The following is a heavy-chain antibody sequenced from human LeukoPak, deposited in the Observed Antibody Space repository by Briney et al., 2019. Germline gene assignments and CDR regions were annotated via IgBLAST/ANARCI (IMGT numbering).Heavy chain of an antibody. CDR2: INESGGT. Sequence: SETLSLTCAVYGGSFRDYSWTWIRQPPGKGLEWIGGINESGGTNYNPSLMSRVIMSVDTSKSQISLKVSSVTAADTAVYYCARVAYRYSINDWSRTGLGAYPTKYYYYMDVWGKGTTVTVSS. CDR3: ARVAYRYSINDWSRTGLGAYPTKYYYYMDV. V-gene: IGHV4-34*01. J-gene: IGHJ6*03. CDR1: GGSFRDYS. D-gene: IGHD2-8*01.